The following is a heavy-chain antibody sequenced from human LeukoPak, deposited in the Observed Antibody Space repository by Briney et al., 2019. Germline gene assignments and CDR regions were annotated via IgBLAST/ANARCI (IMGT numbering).Heavy chain of an antibody. Sequence: PGGSLRLSREPSGLTFCDYNVSSIRPPPGEALEWGIYNRNSNTFIYHADFVKGRFTISRDNDKNSLYLKTITLTAEDMAVYFCARISPRSRDYYFDYWGQGTLVTVSS. CDR2: NRNSNTFI. V-gene: IGHV3-11*01. J-gene: IGHJ4*02. CDR1: GLTFCDYN. CDR3: ARISPRSRDYYFDY. D-gene: IGHD3-3*01.